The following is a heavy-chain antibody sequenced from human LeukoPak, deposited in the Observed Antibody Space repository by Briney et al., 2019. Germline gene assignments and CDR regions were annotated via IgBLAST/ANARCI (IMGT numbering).Heavy chain of an antibody. CDR2: IYYSGST. CDR1: GGSISSGDYY. V-gene: IGHV4-30-4*01. J-gene: IGHJ4*02. CDR3: ARKAYSGYDEQFTYFEY. Sequence: SQTLSVTCTVSGGSISSGDYYWSWIRQPPGKGMEWIGYIYYSGSTYYNPSLKSRVTISVDTSKNQFSLKLSSVTAADTAVYYCARKAYSGYDEQFTYFEYWGQGTLVTVSS. D-gene: IGHD5-12*01.